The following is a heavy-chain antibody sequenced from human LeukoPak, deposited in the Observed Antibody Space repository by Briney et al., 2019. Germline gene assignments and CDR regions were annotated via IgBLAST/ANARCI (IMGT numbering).Heavy chain of an antibody. CDR2: ISGSGDST. CDR1: GFTFSSYA. CDR3: AKAQAPYYDILTGYSPDY. V-gene: IGHV3-23*01. D-gene: IGHD3-9*01. J-gene: IGHJ4*02. Sequence: GGSLRLSCAASGFTFSSYAMSWVRQAPGKGLEWVSAISGSGDSTYYADSVKGRFTISRDNSKNTLYLQMNSLRAEDTAVYYCAKAQAPYYDILTGYSPDYWGQGTLVTVSS.